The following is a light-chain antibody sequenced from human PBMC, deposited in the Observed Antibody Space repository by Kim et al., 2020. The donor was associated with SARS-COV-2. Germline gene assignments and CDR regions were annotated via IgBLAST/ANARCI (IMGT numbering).Light chain of an antibody. CDR2: GAS. J-gene: IGKJ5*01. Sequence: EIVMTQSPATLSMSPGERATLSCRASQSVGSNFAWYQQKPGQAPRLLIYGASTRVTGIPARFSGSGSGTEFTLTISSLHAEDFAVYFCQQYNNRPQITFGQGTRLEIK. V-gene: IGKV3-15*01. CDR1: QSVGSN. CDR3: QQYNNRPQIT.